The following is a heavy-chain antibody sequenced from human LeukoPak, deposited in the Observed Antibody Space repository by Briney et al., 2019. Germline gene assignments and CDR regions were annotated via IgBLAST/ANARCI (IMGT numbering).Heavy chain of an antibody. CDR3: ARPRVDTAMVDGMDV. CDR1: GGSISSSSYY. D-gene: IGHD5-18*01. CDR2: IYYSGSI. V-gene: IGHV4-39*01. J-gene: IGHJ6*02. Sequence: SETLSLTCTVPGGSISSSSYYWGWIRQPPGKRLEWIGSIYYSGSIYYNPSLKSRVTISVDTSKNQFSLKLSSVTAADTAVYYCARPRVDTAMVDGMDVWGQGTTVTVSS.